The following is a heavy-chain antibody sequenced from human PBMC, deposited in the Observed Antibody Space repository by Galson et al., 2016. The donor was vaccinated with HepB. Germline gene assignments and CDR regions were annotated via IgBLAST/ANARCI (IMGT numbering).Heavy chain of an antibody. CDR3: AKDKWVGSGWSWYYFDY. CDR1: GFTSSSYG. Sequence: SLRLSCAASGFTSSSYGMHWVRQAPGKGLEWVAVISYDGSNKYYADYVKGRFTISRDNSKNTLYLQMNSLRAEDTAVYYCAKDKWVGSGWSWYYFDYWGQGTLVTVSS. D-gene: IGHD6-19*01. V-gene: IGHV3-30*18. CDR2: ISYDGSNK. J-gene: IGHJ4*02.